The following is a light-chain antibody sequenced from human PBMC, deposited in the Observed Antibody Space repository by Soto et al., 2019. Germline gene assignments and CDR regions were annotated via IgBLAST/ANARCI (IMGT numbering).Light chain of an antibody. V-gene: IGKV1-39*01. Sequence: DIQMTQSPSSLSASVGDRVTIACRASRSINNFLNWYRQKPGKAPELLIYATSNLQAGVPSRFSGSGSGTDFTLTISSLQPEDFATYYCQHSYNIPLTFGGGTKVDIK. CDR3: QHSYNIPLT. CDR1: RSINNF. CDR2: ATS. J-gene: IGKJ4*01.